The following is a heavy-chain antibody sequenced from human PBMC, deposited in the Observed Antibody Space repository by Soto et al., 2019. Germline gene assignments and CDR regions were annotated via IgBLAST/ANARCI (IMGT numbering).Heavy chain of an antibody. CDR2: INQDGSEK. CDR1: GFTFNRYW. D-gene: IGHD4-4*01. Sequence: EVQLVESGGGLVQPGGSLRLSCAASGFTFNRYWMKWVRQAPGRGLEWMGNINQDGSEKHYVDSVKGRFTISRDNAKDSVYLKMNSLKAEDTAMYYCARGGDDYSNPFDDWGQGTLVTVSS. CDR3: ARGGDDYSNPFDD. V-gene: IGHV3-7*04. J-gene: IGHJ4*02.